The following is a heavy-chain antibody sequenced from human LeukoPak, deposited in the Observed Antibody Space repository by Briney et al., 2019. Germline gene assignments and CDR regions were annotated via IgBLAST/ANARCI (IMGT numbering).Heavy chain of an antibody. D-gene: IGHD5-18*01. CDR1: GFRFSSYD. J-gene: IGHJ5*01. V-gene: IGHV3-48*01. Sequence: GGSLRLSCVGSGFRFSSYDMNWVRQAPGRGLEWLSYLTRTSSATWYADSVKGRFTIFRDNAKSSLYLQMNSLRVEDTAVYYCATGGSEYRSDWFDSWGQGTLVNVAS. CDR2: LTRTSSAT. CDR3: ATGGSEYRSDWFDS.